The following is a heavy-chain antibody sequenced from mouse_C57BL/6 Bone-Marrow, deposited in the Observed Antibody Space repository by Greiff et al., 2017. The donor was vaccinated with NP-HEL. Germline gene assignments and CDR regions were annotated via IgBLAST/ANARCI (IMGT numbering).Heavy chain of an antibody. V-gene: IGHV2-2*01. D-gene: IGHD1-1*01. CDR2: IWSGGST. J-gene: IGHJ4*01. Sequence: VKLVESGPGLVQPSQSLSITCTVSGFSLTSYGVHWVRQSPGKGLEWLGVIWSGGSTDYNAAFISRLSISKDNSKSQVFFKMNSLQADDTAIYYCARNPGSTLYAMDYWGQGTSVTVSA. CDR3: ARNPGSTLYAMDY. CDR1: GFSLTSYG.